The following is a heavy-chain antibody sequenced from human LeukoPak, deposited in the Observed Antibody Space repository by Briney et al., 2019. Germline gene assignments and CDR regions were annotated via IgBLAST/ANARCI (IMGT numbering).Heavy chain of an antibody. CDR3: AKGRRGFPFDP. CDR2: ISGSGGST. V-gene: IGHV3-23*01. Sequence: GGSLRLSCAASGFTFSNAWMSWVRQAPGKGLEWVSAISGSGGSTYYADSVKGRFTISRDNSKNTLYLQMNSLRAEDTAVYYCAKGRRGFPFDPWGQGTLVTVSS. CDR1: GFTFSNAW. J-gene: IGHJ5*02.